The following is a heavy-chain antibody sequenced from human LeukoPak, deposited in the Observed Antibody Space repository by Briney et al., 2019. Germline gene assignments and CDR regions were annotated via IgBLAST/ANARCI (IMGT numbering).Heavy chain of an antibody. J-gene: IGHJ6*03. CDR3: ARGGLRYFAPYYYYMDV. V-gene: IGHV4-38-2*02. Sequence: SETLSLTCTVSGYSITSAYYWGWIRQPPGKGLEWIGEINHSGSTNYNPSLKSRVTISVDTSKNQFSLKLSSVTAADTAVYYCARGGLRYFAPYYYYMDVWGKGTTVTVSS. CDR2: INHSGST. D-gene: IGHD3-9*01. CDR1: GYSITSAYY.